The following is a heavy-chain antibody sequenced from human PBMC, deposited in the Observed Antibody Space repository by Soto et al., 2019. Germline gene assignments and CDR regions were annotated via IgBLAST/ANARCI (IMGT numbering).Heavy chain of an antibody. CDR1: GGSFSGYY. D-gene: IGHD2-21*02. CDR2: INHSGST. J-gene: IGHJ6*03. V-gene: IGHV4-34*01. CDR3: ARGGVGFTRMGGGDYGRRSYYYYYMDV. Sequence: PSETLSLTCAVYGGSFSGYYWSWIRQPPGKGLEWIGEINHSGSTNYNPSLKSRVTISVDTSKNQFSLKLSSVTAADTAVYYCARGGVGFTRMGGGDYGRRSYYYYYMDVWGKGTTVTVSS.